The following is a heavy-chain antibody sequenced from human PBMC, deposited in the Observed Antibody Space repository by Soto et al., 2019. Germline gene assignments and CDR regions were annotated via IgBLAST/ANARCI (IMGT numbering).Heavy chain of an antibody. D-gene: IGHD3-10*01. CDR3: ARRLYDSGSFYFDF. CDR2: LYSGGTT. V-gene: IGHV3-53*01. CDR1: GFNFIRKY. Sequence: EVLLVESGGGLIQPGGSLRLSCAASGFNFIRKYMIWVRQAPGKGLEWVSILYSGGTTYYADSVKGRFTISRDTSENTLDLQMHSLRAEDTAVYYCARRLYDSGSFYFDFWGQGTLVTVSS. J-gene: IGHJ4*02.